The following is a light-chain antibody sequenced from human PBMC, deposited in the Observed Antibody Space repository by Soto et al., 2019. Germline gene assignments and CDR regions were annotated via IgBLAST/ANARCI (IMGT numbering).Light chain of an antibody. CDR1: GSDVGSYNR. CDR3: SSYTISSNSDVA. J-gene: IGLJ2*01. V-gene: IGLV2-18*02. CDR2: EVS. Sequence: QSVLTQPPSVSGSPGQSFTISCTGTGSDVGSYNRVSWYQKPPGTAPKLMIYEVSNRPSGVPDRFSGSNSGNTASLTISGLEADDEDNDSCSSYTISSNSDVAFGGGTDLTVL.